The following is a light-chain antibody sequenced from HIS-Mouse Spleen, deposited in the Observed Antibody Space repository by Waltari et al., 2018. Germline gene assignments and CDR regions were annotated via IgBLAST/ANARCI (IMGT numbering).Light chain of an antibody. V-gene: IGLV3-10*01. Sequence: SYELTQPPSVSVSPGQTARITCSGDALPKKYAYWYQQKSGQAPVLVIYEDSERAPGSPERFSGSSSGTMATLTISGAQVEDEADYYCYSTDSSGNHRVFGGGTKLTVL. CDR2: EDS. CDR3: YSTDSSGNHRV. CDR1: ALPKKY. J-gene: IGLJ2*01.